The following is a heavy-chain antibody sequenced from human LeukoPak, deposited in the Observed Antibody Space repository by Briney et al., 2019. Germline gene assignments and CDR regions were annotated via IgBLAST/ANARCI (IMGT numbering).Heavy chain of an antibody. CDR3: ARDQGGSFLFDY. Sequence: ASVKGSCKASGYTFTGYYMHWVRQAPGQGLEWMGWINPNSGGTNYAQKFQGRVTMTRDTSISTAYMELSRLRSDDTAVYYCARDQGGSFLFDYWGQGTLVTVSS. V-gene: IGHV1-2*02. CDR1: GYTFTGYY. CDR2: INPNSGGT. D-gene: IGHD1-26*01. J-gene: IGHJ4*02.